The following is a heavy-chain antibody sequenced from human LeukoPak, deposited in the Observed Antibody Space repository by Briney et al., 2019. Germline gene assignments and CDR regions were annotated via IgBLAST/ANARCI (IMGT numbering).Heavy chain of an antibody. CDR1: GFTFSSYS. CDR2: ISSSSSYI. V-gene: IGHV3-21*01. CDR3: ARAITPGGVKPDYFDY. J-gene: IGHJ4*02. Sequence: PGGSLRLSCAASGFTFSSYSMNWVRQAPGKGLEWVSSISSSSSYIYYADSVKGRFTISRDNAKNSLYLQMNSLRAEDTAVYYCARAITPGGVKPDYFDYWGQGTLVTVSS. D-gene: IGHD3-16*01.